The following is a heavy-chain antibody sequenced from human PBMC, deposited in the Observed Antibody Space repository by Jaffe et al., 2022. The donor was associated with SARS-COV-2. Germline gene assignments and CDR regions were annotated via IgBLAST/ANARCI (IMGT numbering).Heavy chain of an antibody. CDR1: GFTFDNYA. CDR3: AKAPRQNLYGFDI. D-gene: IGHD6-25*01. Sequence: EVQLVESGGVVVQPGGSLRLSCAASGFTFDNYAMHWVRQAPGKGLEWVSLISWDGGSIYYAGSVKGRFTISRDNSKNSLHLQMNSLRAEDTALYYCAKAPRQNLYGFDIWGQGTMVTVSS. J-gene: IGHJ3*02. V-gene: IGHV3-43D*03. CDR2: ISWDGGSI.